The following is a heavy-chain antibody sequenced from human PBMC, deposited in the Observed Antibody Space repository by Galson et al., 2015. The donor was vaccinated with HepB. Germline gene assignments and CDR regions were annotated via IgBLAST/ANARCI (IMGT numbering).Heavy chain of an antibody. CDR3: ARDFDVGRRYDAFDI. J-gene: IGHJ3*02. CDR2: INSDGTIT. D-gene: IGHD1-26*01. Sequence: SLRLSCAASGFTFSPYWMHWVRQAPGKGLVWVSRINSDGTITSYADSVKGRFTISRDNAKNTLYLQMNSLRAEDTAMYYCARDFDVGRRYDAFDIWGQGTVVTVSS. V-gene: IGHV3-74*01. CDR1: GFTFSPYW.